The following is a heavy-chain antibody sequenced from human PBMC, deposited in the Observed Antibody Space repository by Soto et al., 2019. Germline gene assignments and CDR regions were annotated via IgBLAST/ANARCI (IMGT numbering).Heavy chain of an antibody. CDR2: INPRGGST. D-gene: IGHD3-10*01. Sequence: QVQLVQSGAEVKKPGASVKVSCNASGYTLSDYLMHWVRQAPGQGLEGMGTINPRGGSTRYAQNFQGRVTMTSDTSTSTVYMELSGLRSDDTAVFYCARGSGSFVYGMDVWGQGTTVTVSS. V-gene: IGHV1-46*01. J-gene: IGHJ6*02. CDR3: ARGSGSFVYGMDV. CDR1: GYTLSDYL.